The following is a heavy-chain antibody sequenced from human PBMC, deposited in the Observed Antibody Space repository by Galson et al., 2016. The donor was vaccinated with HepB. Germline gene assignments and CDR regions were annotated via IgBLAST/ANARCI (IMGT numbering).Heavy chain of an antibody. Sequence: SLRLSCAASGFTFSSYVMIWVRQAPGKGLEWVSRITGSGDITTCAESVKGRFTIARDNSKNTLYLQMNDLRVEDTAIYYCAKGTGQLLSRWPNVWGRGTSVIVSS. J-gene: IGHJ6*02. D-gene: IGHD6-13*01. CDR2: ITGSGDIT. CDR1: GFTFSSYV. V-gene: IGHV3-23*01. CDR3: AKGTGQLLSRWPNV.